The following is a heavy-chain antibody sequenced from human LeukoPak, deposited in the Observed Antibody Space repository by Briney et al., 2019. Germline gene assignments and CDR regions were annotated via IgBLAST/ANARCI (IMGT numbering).Heavy chain of an antibody. D-gene: IGHD3-10*01. CDR1: GGSINSGGY. J-gene: IGHJ4*02. V-gene: IGHV4-31*03. Sequence: PSQTLSLTCTVSGGSINSGGYWSWIRQHPGKGLEWIGYIYYSGTTYFNPSLKGRVTMSVDTSKNQFSLKLSSVTAADTAVYYCARGSGISGRTDYWGQGTLVTVSS. CDR3: ARGSGISGRTDY. CDR2: IYYSGTT.